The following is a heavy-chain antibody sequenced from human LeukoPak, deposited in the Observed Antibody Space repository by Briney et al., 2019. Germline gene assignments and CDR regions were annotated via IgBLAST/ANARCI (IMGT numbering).Heavy chain of an antibody. D-gene: IGHD1-7*01. V-gene: IGHV3-48*02. CDR2: ISSSSSTI. Sequence: GGSLRLSCAVSGFTFRSYSMNWVRQAPGKGLEWILYISSSSSTIYYANSVKGRFTISRDNAKNSLYLQMNSLRDEDTAVYYCARVHRTGATSFDYWGQGTLVTVSS. CDR1: GFTFRSYS. J-gene: IGHJ4*02. CDR3: ARVHRTGATSFDY.